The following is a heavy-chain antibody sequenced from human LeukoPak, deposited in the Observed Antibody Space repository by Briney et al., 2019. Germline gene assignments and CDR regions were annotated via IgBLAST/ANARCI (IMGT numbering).Heavy chain of an antibody. V-gene: IGHV3-66*01. D-gene: IGHD6-13*01. CDR3: ARGTAAGTDY. J-gene: IGHJ4*02. CDR2: IYSGGTT. Sequence: GGSLRLSCAASGFTFSSYSMNWVRQAPGKGLEWVSLIYSGGTTYYADSVKGRFTISRDNSKNTLYLQMNSLRVEDTAVYYCARGTAAGTDYWGQGTLVTVSS. CDR1: GFTFSSYS.